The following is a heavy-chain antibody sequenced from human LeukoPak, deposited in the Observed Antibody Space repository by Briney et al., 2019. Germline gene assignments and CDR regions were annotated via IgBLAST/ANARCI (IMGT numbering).Heavy chain of an antibody. CDR3: AKDPCSGGSCYSWYYHYYMDV. D-gene: IGHD2-15*01. Sequence: PGGSLRLSCTASGFTFSNYGMHWVRQAPGKGLEWVAFIQYDGNYEYYADSVKGRFTISRDKSKNVLYLQMNSLIPEDTAVYYCAKDPCSGGSCYSWYYHYYMDVWGKGTTVTVSS. J-gene: IGHJ6*03. CDR1: GFTFSNYG. CDR2: IQYDGNYE. V-gene: IGHV3-30*02.